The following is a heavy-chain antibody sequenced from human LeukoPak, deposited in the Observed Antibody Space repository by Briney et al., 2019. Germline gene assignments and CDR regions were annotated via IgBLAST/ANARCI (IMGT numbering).Heavy chain of an antibody. V-gene: IGHV3-23*01. CDR3: ARWYYYETSGLYYGSFDN. CDR2: IIGSGSST. J-gene: IGHJ5*02. Sequence: GGTLRLSCAASGFTFSSYGTSWVRQAPAKGLQWVSVIIGSGSSTYYADSVKGRFTISRDNARNTLYLQMNSLRAEDTAVYYCARWYYYETSGLYYGSFDNWGEGTLVTVSS. CDR1: GFTFSSYG. D-gene: IGHD3-22*01.